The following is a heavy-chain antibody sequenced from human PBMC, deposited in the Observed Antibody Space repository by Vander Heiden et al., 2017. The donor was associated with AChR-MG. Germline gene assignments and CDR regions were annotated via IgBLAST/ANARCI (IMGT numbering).Heavy chain of an antibody. CDR2: INQRGST. V-gene: IGHV4-34*01. D-gene: IGHD2-21*02. CDR3: ARGRQPMT. Sequence: QVQLQQWGAGRLRPWETLSLPCAVYGGSFSGYYWSWIRQPPGKGLEWIGEINQRGSTNYNPSLKSRVTISVETSKNKLSMKMSSVTAADTAVDYCARGRQPMTWGQGTLVTVSS. J-gene: IGHJ4*02. CDR1: GGSFSGYY.